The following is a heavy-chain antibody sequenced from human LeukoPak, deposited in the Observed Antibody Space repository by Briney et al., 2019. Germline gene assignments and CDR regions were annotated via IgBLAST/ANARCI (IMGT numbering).Heavy chain of an antibody. CDR3: ASSRYSGSYDY. CDR2: IKQDGSEK. V-gene: IGHV3-7*01. D-gene: IGHD1-26*01. CDR1: GFTFSSYW. J-gene: IGHJ4*02. Sequence: GGSLRLSCAASGFTFSSYWMSWVRQAPGKGLEWVANIKQDGSEKYYVDSVKGRFTISRDNAKNSLYLQMNSLRAEDTAVYYCASSRYSGSYDYWGQGTLVTVSS.